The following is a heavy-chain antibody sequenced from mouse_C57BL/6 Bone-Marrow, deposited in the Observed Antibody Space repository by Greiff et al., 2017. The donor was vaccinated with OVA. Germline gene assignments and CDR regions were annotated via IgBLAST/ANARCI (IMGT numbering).Heavy chain of an antibody. V-gene: IGHV1-82*01. CDR1: GYAFSSSW. D-gene: IGHD2-3*01. Sequence: QVQLQQSGPELVKPGASVKISCKASGYAFSSSWMNWVKQRPGKGLEWIGRIYPGDGDTNYNGKFKGKATLTADKSSSPAYMQLSSLTSVDSAVYFCARNGYYGFAYWGQGTLVTVST. CDR3: ARNGYYGFAY. J-gene: IGHJ3*01. CDR2: IYPGDGDT.